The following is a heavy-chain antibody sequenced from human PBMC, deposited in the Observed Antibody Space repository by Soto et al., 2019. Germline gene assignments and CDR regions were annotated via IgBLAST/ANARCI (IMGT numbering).Heavy chain of an antibody. CDR3: IRGPADYDILTGYHDAFDI. D-gene: IGHD3-9*01. CDR2: IRSKAYGGTT. V-gene: IGHV3-49*03. Sequence: HPGGSLRLACTASGFTFGDYAMSWFRQAPGKGLEWEGFIRSKAYGGTTEYAASVKGRFTISRDDSKSIAYLQMNSPKTEYTAVYYCIRGPADYDILTGYHDAFDIWGQGTMVTVSS. CDR1: GFTFGDYA. J-gene: IGHJ3*02.